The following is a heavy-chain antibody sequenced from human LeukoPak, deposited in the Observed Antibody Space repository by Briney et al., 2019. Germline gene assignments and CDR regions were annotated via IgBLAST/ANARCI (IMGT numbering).Heavy chain of an antibody. CDR2: IYYSGST. V-gene: IGHV4-59*01. D-gene: IGHD6-13*01. CDR1: GGSISSYY. J-gene: IGHJ4*02. Sequence: SETLSLTCTVSGGSISSYYWSWIRQPPGKGLEWIGYIYYSGSTNYNPSLKSRVTISVDTSKNQFSLELSSVTAADTAVYYCVAAADLYYFDYWGQGTLVTVSS. CDR3: VAAADLYYFDY.